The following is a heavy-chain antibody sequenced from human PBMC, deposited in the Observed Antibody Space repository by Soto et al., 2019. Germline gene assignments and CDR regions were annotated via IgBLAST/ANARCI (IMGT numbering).Heavy chain of an antibody. CDR3: ARDVRGFYYYGMDV. D-gene: IGHD3-10*02. J-gene: IGHJ6*02. CDR1: GFTFSSYS. Sequence: GGSLRLSCAASGFTFSSYSMNWVRQAPGKGLEWVSYISSSSSTIYYADSVKGRFTISRDNAKNSLYLQMNSLRDEDTAVYYCARDVRGFYYYGMDVWGQGTTVTVSS. CDR2: ISSSSSTI. V-gene: IGHV3-48*02.